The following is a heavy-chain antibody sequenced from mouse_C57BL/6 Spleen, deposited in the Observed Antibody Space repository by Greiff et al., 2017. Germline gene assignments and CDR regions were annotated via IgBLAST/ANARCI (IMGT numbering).Heavy chain of an antibody. Sequence: EVKLMESGGGLVKPGGSLKLSCAASGFTFSSYTMSWVCQTPEKRLEWVATISGGGGNTYYPDSVKGRFTISRDNAKNTLYLQMSSLRSEDTALYYWARHKSNPFAYWGQGTLVTVSA. CDR3: ARHKSNPFAY. CDR2: ISGGGGNT. D-gene: IGHD2-5*01. CDR1: GFTFSSYT. J-gene: IGHJ3*01. V-gene: IGHV5-9*01.